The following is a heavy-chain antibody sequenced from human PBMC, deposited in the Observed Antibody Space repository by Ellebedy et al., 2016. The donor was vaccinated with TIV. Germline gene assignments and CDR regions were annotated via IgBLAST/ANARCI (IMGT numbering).Heavy chain of an antibody. V-gene: IGHV4-39*01. J-gene: IGHJ4*02. CDR1: GVPISSTEYY. D-gene: IGHD3-16*02. CDR2: LDYDGTT. CDR3: ERLQPTGKGGRRYFDH. Sequence: MPSETLSLTCTVPGVPISSTEYYWGSTRQSPGKGLEWLGTLDYDGTTSYNPSLRSRVTISVATAKSQLSLKLSSVTATDAAVYYCERLQPTGKGGRRYFDHWGQGSLVTVSS.